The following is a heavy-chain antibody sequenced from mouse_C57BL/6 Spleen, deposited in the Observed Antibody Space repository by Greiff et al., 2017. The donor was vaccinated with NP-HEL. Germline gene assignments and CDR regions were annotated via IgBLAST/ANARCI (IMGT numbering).Heavy chain of an antibody. CDR3: ARSGSSSFDY. CDR1: GYTFTSYW. Sequence: QVQLQQPGAELVRPGASVKLSCKASGYTFTSYWMHWVKQRPGQGLEWIGMIHPNSGSTNYNEKFKSKATLTVDKSSSTAYMQLSSLTSEDSAVYYCARSGSSSFDYWGQGTTLTVSS. D-gene: IGHD1-1*01. CDR2: IHPNSGST. J-gene: IGHJ2*01. V-gene: IGHV1-64*01.